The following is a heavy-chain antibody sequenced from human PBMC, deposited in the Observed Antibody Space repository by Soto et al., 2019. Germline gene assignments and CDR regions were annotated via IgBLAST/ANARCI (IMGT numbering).Heavy chain of an antibody. V-gene: IGHV1-3*01. CDR2: INAGKGNT. J-gene: IGHJ6*02. CDR3: ARDSAYCSGGSCYPDARGGYYGMDV. D-gene: IGHD2-15*01. CDR1: GYTVTACA. Sequence: ASVRVSCRASGYTVTACAMLWVRQAPGQRLEWMGWINAGKGNTKYSQKFQGRVTITRDTSASTAYMELSSLRSEDTAVYYCARDSAYCSGGSCYPDARGGYYGMDVWGQGTTVTVSS.